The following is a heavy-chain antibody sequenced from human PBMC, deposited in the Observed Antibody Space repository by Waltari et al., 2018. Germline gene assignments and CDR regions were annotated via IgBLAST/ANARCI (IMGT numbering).Heavy chain of an antibody. CDR2: IYSGGST. CDR3: ARDSAAAGRGVDY. CDR1: GFTVSSNY. Sequence: EVQLVETGGGLIQPGGSLRLSCAASGFTVSSNYMSWVRQAPGKGLEWVSVIYSGGSTYYADSVKGRFTISRDNSKNTLYLQMNSLRAEDTAVYYCARDSAAAGRGVDYWGQGTLVTVSS. V-gene: IGHV3-53*02. J-gene: IGHJ4*02. D-gene: IGHD6-13*01.